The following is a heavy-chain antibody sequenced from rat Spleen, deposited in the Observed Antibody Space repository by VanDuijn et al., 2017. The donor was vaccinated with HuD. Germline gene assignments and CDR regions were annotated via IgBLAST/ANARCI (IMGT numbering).Heavy chain of an antibody. J-gene: IGHJ3*01. CDR2: INPGGGST. CDR1: GFTFSSDW. CDR3: TTKPYSYDGSHYYNWFTY. D-gene: IGHD1-12*02. V-gene: IGHV5-35*01. Sequence: EVQLMESGGGLVQPGSPLKLSCAASGFTFSSDWLNWIRQAPGKGLEWVATINPGGGSTYYPDTVKGRFVISKDNAKNTGYRQMNNLRSEDTAMYYCTTKPYSYDGSHYYNWFTYWGQGTLVTVSS.